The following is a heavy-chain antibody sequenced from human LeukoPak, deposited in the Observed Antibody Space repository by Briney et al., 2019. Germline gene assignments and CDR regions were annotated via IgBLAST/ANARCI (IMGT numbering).Heavy chain of an antibody. CDR1: GGTFSSYA. CDR3: ARVGVVVILGYYYYGMDV. D-gene: IGHD3-22*01. V-gene: IGHV1-69*04. Sequence: SVKVSCKASGGTFSSYAISWVRQAPGQGLEWMGRIIPILGIANYTQKFQGRVTITADKSTSTAYMELSSLRSEDTAVYYCARVGVVVILGYYYYGMDVWGQGTTVTVSS. J-gene: IGHJ6*02. CDR2: IIPILGIA.